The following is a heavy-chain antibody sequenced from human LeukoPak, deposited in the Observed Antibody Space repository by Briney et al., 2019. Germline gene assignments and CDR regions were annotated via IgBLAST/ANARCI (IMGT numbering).Heavy chain of an antibody. Sequence: GASVKVSCKASGYTFTSYGISWVRQAPGQGLEWMGWISANNENTHYAQKLQGRVTMTTDTSTSTAHMELRSLRSDDTAVYYCAKDRGVVVTATDYWGQGTLVTVSS. V-gene: IGHV1-18*01. CDR2: ISANNENT. J-gene: IGHJ4*02. CDR1: GYTFTSYG. D-gene: IGHD2-21*02. CDR3: AKDRGVVVTATDY.